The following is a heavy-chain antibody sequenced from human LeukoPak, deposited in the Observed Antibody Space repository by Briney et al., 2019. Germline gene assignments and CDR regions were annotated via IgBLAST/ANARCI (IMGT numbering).Heavy chain of an antibody. CDR1: GYTFTSYG. D-gene: IGHD2-2*02. V-gene: IGHV1-18*01. CDR3: ARDYCSSTSCYTGGFDY. J-gene: IGHJ4*02. CDR2: ISAYNGNT. Sequence: GASVKVSCTASGYTFTSYGISWVRQAPGQGLEWMGWISAYNGNTNYAQKLQGRVTMTTDTSTSTACMELRSLRSDDTAVYYCARDYCSSTSCYTGGFDYWGQRTLVAVSS.